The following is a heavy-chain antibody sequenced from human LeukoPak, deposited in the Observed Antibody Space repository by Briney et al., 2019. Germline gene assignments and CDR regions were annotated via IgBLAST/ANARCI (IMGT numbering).Heavy chain of an antibody. CDR3: ARGGDSFFGIDY. V-gene: IGHV1-46*01. CDR2: INPSGGST. Sequence: VASVKVSCKASGYXXXXYYMHWVRQAPXXXXXXMGIINPSGGSTSYAQKFQGRVTMTRDTSTSTVYMELSSLRSEDTAVYYCARGGDSFFGIDYWGQGTLVTVSS. D-gene: IGHD5-18*01. J-gene: IGHJ4*02. CDR1: GYXXXXYY.